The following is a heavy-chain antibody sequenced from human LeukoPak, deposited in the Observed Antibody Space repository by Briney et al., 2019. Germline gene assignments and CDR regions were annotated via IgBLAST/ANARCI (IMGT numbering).Heavy chain of an antibody. V-gene: IGHV3-21*01. CDR2: ISSSSSYI. J-gene: IGHJ4*02. Sequence: PGGSLRLSCAASGFTFSSYSMNWARQAPGKGLEWVSSISSSSSYIYYADSVKGRFTISRDNAKNSLYLQMNSLRAEDTAVYYCAREKGSSGYTAGSFDYWGQGTLVTVSS. D-gene: IGHD3-22*01. CDR3: AREKGSSGYTAGSFDY. CDR1: GFTFSSYS.